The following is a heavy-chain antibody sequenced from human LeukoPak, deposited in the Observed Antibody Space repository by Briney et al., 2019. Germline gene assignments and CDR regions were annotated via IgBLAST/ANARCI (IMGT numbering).Heavy chain of an antibody. J-gene: IGHJ5*02. V-gene: IGHV1-46*01. CDR3: ARAGAVADNWFDP. Sequence: ASVKVSCKASGYTFTSYYMHWVRQAPGQGLEWMGIISPSGGSTSYAQKFQGRVTMTTDTSTTTAYMELRSLRSDDTAVYYCARAGAVADNWFDPWGQGTLVTVSS. CDR1: GYTFTSYY. CDR2: ISPSGGST. D-gene: IGHD2-15*01.